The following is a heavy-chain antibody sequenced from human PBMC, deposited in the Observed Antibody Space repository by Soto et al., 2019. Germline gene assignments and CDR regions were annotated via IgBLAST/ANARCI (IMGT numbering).Heavy chain of an antibody. J-gene: IGHJ4*02. CDR3: ARGGGSYSSGWYYDS. Sequence: QVQLQESGPGLVKPSETMSLTCTVAGVSISNSNTYWNWVRQPPGKGLEWIGFVYYRGSTKYNPSLESRVPISVDASRNQLSLELTSVTATDTAVYYCARGGGSYSSGWYYDSWGQGTLVTVSS. CDR2: VYYRGST. D-gene: IGHD6-19*01. V-gene: IGHV4-59*08. CDR1: GVSISNSNTY.